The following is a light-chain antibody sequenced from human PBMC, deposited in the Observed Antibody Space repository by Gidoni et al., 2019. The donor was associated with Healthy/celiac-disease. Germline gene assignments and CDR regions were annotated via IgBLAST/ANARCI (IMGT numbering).Light chain of an antibody. Sequence: DLVMTQSPLSLPVTPGEPASISCRSSQSLLHSNGYNYLDWYLQKPGQSPQLLIYLGSNRASGVPERFSGSGSGTDFTLKISRVEAEDVGVYYCMQALQTPWTFGQGTKVEIK. CDR2: LGS. V-gene: IGKV2-28*01. CDR3: MQALQTPWT. CDR1: QSLLHSNGYNY. J-gene: IGKJ1*01.